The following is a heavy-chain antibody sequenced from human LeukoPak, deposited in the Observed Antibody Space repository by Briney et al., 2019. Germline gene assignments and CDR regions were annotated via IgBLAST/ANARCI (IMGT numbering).Heavy chain of an antibody. Sequence: WETLSLPCAVYGGSFSGYYWRWMRQPPGKGLEWIGEINHSGSTNYNPSLKSRVTISVDTSENQFSLKLSSVTAADTGGYCCARARRRRGGYSYALFGYFDFWLRGTMVTVSS. CDR3: ARARRRRGGYSYALFGYFDF. J-gene: IGHJ2*01. D-gene: IGHD5-18*01. CDR1: GGSFSGYY. V-gene: IGHV4-34*01. CDR2: INHSGST.